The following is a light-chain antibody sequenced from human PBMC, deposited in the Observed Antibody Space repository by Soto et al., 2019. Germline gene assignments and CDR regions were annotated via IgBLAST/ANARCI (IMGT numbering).Light chain of an antibody. CDR1: QGISNY. CDR3: QKYDSAPWT. Sequence: DIQMTQSPSSLSASVRDRVTITCRASQGISNYLAWYQQKPGKVPKLLIYAASTLQSGVPTRFIGSGSGTEFTLTISSLQPEDVATYYCQKYDSAPWTVGQGTKVEIK. J-gene: IGKJ1*01. CDR2: AAS. V-gene: IGKV1-27*01.